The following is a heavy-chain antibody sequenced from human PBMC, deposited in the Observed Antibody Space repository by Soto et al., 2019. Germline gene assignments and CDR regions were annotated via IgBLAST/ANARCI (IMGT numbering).Heavy chain of an antibody. V-gene: IGHV1-2*04. CDR1: GYTFTGYY. J-gene: IGHJ1*01. CDR2: INPNSGGT. Sequence: GASVKVSCKASGYTFTGYYMHWVRQAPGQGLEWMGWINPNSGGTNYAQKFQGWVTMTRDTSISTAYMELSRLRSDDTAVYYCARDDYDSSAYYYRSGGYFQHWGQGTLVTVSS. CDR3: ARDDYDSSAYYYRSGGYFQH. D-gene: IGHD3-22*01.